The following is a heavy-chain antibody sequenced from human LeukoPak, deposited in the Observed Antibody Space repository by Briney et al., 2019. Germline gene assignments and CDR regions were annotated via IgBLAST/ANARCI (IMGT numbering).Heavy chain of an antibody. CDR1: GGSISSYY. J-gene: IGHJ5*02. Sequence: SETLSLTCTVSGGSISSYYWSWIRQPPGKGLEWIGYIYYSGSTNYNPSLKSRVTISVDTSKNQFSLKLSSATAADTAVYYCARHGGNYYDSSGYYPWGQGTLVTVSS. V-gene: IGHV4-59*08. D-gene: IGHD3-22*01. CDR2: IYYSGST. CDR3: ARHGGNYYDSSGYYP.